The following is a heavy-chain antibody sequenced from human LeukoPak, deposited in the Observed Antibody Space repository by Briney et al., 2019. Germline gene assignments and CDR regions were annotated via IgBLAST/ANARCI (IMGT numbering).Heavy chain of an antibody. CDR3: ARHQWELHPFDY. D-gene: IGHD1-26*01. CDR2: IYHSGST. V-gene: IGHV4-30-2*03. J-gene: IGHJ4*02. Sequence: SETLSLTCTISGGSISSGGYSWSWIRQPPGKGLEWIGNIYHSGSTYYNPSFKSRVTISVDTSKNQFSLKLSSVTAADTAVYYCARHQWELHPFDYWGQGTLVTVSS. CDR1: GGSISSGGYS.